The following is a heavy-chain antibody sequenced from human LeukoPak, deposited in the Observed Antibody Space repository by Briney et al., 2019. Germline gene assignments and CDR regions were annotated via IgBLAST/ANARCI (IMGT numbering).Heavy chain of an antibody. CDR1: GFTFSNYG. Sequence: PGGYLRLSCAASGFTFSNYGMRWVRQAPGEGMDGVAAVSGSGSSSYYADSVKGRFTISRDNSKNTLYLQINSLRAEDTAIYYCAKDQRTISTFDYWGQGTLVTVSS. CDR3: AKDQRTISTFDY. D-gene: IGHD3-3*01. J-gene: IGHJ4*02. V-gene: IGHV3-23*01. CDR2: VSGSGSSS.